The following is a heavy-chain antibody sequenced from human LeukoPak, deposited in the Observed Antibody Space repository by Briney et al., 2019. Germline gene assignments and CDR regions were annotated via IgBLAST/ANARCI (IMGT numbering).Heavy chain of an antibody. CDR2: ISAYNGNT. CDR1: GYTFTSHG. D-gene: IGHD3-10*01. Sequence: GATVKLSCKASGYTFTSHGISWVRQAPGQGLEWMGWISAYNGNTNYAQKLQGRVTMTRDTSTSTVYMELSSLRSEDTAVYYCARAQLLWFGELLHPPDYWGQGTLVTVSS. CDR3: ARAQLLWFGELLHPPDY. J-gene: IGHJ4*02. V-gene: IGHV1-18*01.